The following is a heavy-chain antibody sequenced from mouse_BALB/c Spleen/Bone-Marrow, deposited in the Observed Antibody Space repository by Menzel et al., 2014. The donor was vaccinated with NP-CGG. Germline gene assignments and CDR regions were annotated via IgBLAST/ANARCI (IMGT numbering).Heavy chain of an antibody. CDR1: DYTFTSYW. Sequence: VQLQESGPELVRPGASVKMSCKASDYTFTSYWMHWVKQRPGQGLEWIGMIDPSNSETRLNQKFKDKATLNVDKSSNTAYTHLSSLTSEDSAVYYCARTFQPRRAMDYWGQGSSVTVSS. CDR3: ARTFQPRRAMDY. J-gene: IGHJ4*01. CDR2: IDPSNSET. D-gene: IGHD6-1*01. V-gene: IGHV1-74*01.